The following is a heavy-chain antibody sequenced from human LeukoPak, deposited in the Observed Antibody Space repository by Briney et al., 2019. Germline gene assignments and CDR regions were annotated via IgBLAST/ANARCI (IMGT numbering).Heavy chain of an antibody. J-gene: IGHJ5*02. D-gene: IGHD2-2*01. V-gene: IGHV1-24*01. Sequence: ASVKVSCKVSGYTLTELSMHWVRQAPGKGLEWMGGFDPEDGETIYAQKFQGRVTMTEDTSTDTAYMELSSLRSDDTAVYYCATVKLVPAARGRWFDPWGQGTLVTVSS. CDR3: ATVKLVPAARGRWFDP. CDR2: FDPEDGET. CDR1: GYTLTELS.